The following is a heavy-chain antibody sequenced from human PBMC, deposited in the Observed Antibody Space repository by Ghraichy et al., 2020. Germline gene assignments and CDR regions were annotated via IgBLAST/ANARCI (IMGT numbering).Heavy chain of an antibody. CDR3: ARLGGYCSGGICYYDY. D-gene: IGHD2-15*01. V-gene: IGHV3-64*01. J-gene: IGHJ4*02. CDR1: GFTFSSYA. CDR2: ISSNGGST. Sequence: SLRLSCAASGFTFSSYAMHWVRQAPGKGLEYVSAISSNGGSTYYANSVKGRFTISRDNSKNTLYLQLGSLRTEDMAVYYCARLGGYCSGGICYYDYWGQGTLVTVSS.